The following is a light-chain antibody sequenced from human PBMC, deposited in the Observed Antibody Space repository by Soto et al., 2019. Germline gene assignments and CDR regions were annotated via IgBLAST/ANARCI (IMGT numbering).Light chain of an antibody. Sequence: IQLTQSPSFLSASVGDRVRITCRASQGISSYIAWYQQKPGKAPKLLIYAAYTLQSGGPSRFSGSGSFKYLTLTTSSLLPEDFATYHCPQRTRYQRPLGPGTKGDIK. CDR2: AAY. CDR1: QGISSY. J-gene: IGKJ3*01. V-gene: IGKV1-9*01. CDR3: PQRTRYQRP.